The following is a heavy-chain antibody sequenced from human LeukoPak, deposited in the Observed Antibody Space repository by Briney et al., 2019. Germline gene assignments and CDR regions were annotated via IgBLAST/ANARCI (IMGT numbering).Heavy chain of an antibody. V-gene: IGHV1-8*01. CDR1: GYTFTSYD. J-gene: IGHJ4*02. D-gene: IGHD3-22*01. CDR3: AVQYRYYDSSGYLFDY. Sequence: GASVTVSCKASGYTFTSYDINWVRQATGQGLEWMRWMNPNSGNTGYAQKFQGRVTMTRNTSISTAYMELSSLRSEDTAVYYCAVQYRYYDSSGYLFDYWGQGTLVTVSS. CDR2: MNPNSGNT.